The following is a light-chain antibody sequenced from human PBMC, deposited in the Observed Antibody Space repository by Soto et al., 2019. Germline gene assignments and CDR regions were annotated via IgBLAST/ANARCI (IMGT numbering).Light chain of an antibody. CDR3: TSHAGSNSLAV. V-gene: IGLV2-8*01. CDR1: SSDVGAYNF. Sequence: QSALAQPPSASGSPGQSVTISCTGTSSDVGAYNFVAWYQQHPGKAPKLMIYEVSKRPSGVPDRFSGSKSGNTASLTVSGLQAEDEADYYCTSHAGSNSLAVFGRGTKVTVL. J-gene: IGLJ1*01. CDR2: EVS.